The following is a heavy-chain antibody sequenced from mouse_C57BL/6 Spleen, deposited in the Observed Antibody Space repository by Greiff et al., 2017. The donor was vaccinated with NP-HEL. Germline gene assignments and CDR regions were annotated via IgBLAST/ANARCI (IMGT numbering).Heavy chain of an antibody. Sequence: EVQVVESGPVLVKPGASVKMSCKASGYTFTDYYMNWVKQSHGKSLEWIGVINPYNGGTSYNQKFKGKATLTVDKSSSTAYMELNSLTSEDSAVYYCAREGFYGKRYAMDYWGQGTSVTVSS. CDR1: GYTFTDYY. CDR3: AREGFYGKRYAMDY. J-gene: IGHJ4*01. V-gene: IGHV1-19*01. CDR2: INPYNGGT. D-gene: IGHD2-1*01.